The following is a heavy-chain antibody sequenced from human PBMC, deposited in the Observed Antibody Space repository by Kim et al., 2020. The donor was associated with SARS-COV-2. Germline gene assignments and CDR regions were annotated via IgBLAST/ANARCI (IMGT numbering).Heavy chain of an antibody. CDR2: IKHDGSER. V-gene: IGHV3-7*03. J-gene: IGHJ3*02. Sequence: GGSLRLSCEGSGFRFSSFWMNWVRQAPGKGLEWVANIKHDGSERHYIDSVKGRFTISRDNANDSVFLHMNSLRVDDTAIYYCTKERLAVWGDDAFDTWGQGTRVIVSS. D-gene: IGHD1-26*01. CDR1: GFRFSSFW. CDR3: TKERLAVWGDDAFDT.